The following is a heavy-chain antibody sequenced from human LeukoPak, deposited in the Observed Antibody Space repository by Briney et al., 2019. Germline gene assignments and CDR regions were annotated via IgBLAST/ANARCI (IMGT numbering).Heavy chain of an antibody. CDR3: AKGPYYYGPETYQYFDY. CDR1: GFKFSTYW. D-gene: IGHD3-10*01. J-gene: IGHJ4*02. CDR2: IKQDGSQK. Sequence: PGGSLRLSCAAPGFKFSTYWMSWVRQAPGKGLEWVANIKQDGSQKDYVDSVKGRFTISRDNAKNSLYLQMNSLRAEDTAVYYCAKGPYYYGPETYQYFDYWGQGTLVTVSS. V-gene: IGHV3-7*01.